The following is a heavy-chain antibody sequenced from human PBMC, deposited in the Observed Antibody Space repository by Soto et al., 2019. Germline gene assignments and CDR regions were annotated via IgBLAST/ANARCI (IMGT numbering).Heavy chain of an antibody. D-gene: IGHD5-18*01. J-gene: IGHJ5*02. CDR2: ISTSGGST. CDR3: AAMGTYH. V-gene: IGHV3-23*01. CDR1: EFTFSIYA. Sequence: VGSLRLSCAAFEFTFSIYAMSWVRQAPGKGLEWVSGISTSGGSTYYADSVKGRFTISRDNSNNMLFLQMSRLRVDDTAVYYCAAMGTYHWGQGTLVTVSS.